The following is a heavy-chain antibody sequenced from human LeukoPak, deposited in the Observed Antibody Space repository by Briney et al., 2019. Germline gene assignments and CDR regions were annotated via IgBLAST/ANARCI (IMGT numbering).Heavy chain of an antibody. Sequence: QPGGSLRLSCAASGFTFSSFAMNWVRQAPGKGLEWVSGISGSGGSTYYADSVKGRFTISRDNSKNTLYVQMNSLRAEDTAVYYCAGLYSSTWENYFDYWGQGTLVTVSS. V-gene: IGHV3-23*01. CDR3: AGLYSSTWENYFDY. CDR2: ISGSGGST. D-gene: IGHD6-13*01. J-gene: IGHJ4*02. CDR1: GFTFSSFA.